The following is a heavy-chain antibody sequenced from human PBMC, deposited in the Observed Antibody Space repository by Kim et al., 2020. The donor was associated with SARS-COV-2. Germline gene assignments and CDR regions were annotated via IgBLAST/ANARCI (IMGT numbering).Heavy chain of an antibody. Sequence: HGRVTITADESTSTAYMELSSLRSEDTAVYYCARGTVLRYFDNPYYFDYWGQGTLVTVSS. V-gene: IGHV1-69*01. J-gene: IGHJ4*02. CDR3: ARGTVLRYFDNPYYFDY. D-gene: IGHD3-9*01.